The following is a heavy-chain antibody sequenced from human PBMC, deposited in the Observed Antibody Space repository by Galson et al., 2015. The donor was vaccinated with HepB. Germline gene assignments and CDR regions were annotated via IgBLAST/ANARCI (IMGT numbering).Heavy chain of an antibody. J-gene: IGHJ4*02. CDR3: AKATIVASIPAPLGY. CDR1: GLTFSNYA. V-gene: IGHV3-23*01. Sequence: SLRLSCAASGLTFSNYAMSWVRQAPGKGLEWVSTISGNAGSTYYADSVRGRFTIFRDNTKHTLDLQMNSLRAEDTAVYYCAKATIVASIPAPLGYWGQGTLVTVSS. CDR2: ISGNAGST. D-gene: IGHD5-12*01.